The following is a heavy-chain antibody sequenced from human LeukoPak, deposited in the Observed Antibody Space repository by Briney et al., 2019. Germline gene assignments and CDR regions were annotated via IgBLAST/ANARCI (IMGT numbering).Heavy chain of an antibody. CDR3: ARSRAFNSGAFDP. D-gene: IGHD1-26*01. CDR1: GASVSSASY. V-gene: IGHV4-61*01. J-gene: IGHJ5*02. Sequence: SETLSLTCTVSGASVSSASYWSWIRQPPGKGVEWIAHIYNGVNTNYNPSLKSRVTISVDTSKNRFSLRLNSVTVADTAVYYCARSRAFNSGAFDPWGQGSPVTVSS. CDR2: IYNGVNT.